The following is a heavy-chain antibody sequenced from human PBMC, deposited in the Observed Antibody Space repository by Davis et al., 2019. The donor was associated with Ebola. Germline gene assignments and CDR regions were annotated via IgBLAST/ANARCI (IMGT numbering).Heavy chain of an antibody. CDR3: ARGYSSGWYGFDY. CDR2: INPNSGGT. D-gene: IGHD6-19*01. J-gene: IGHJ4*02. CDR1: GYTFTGYY. Sequence: AASVKVFCNASGYTFTGYYMHWVRQAPGQGLEWMGWINPNSGGTNYAQKFQGRVTMTRDTSISTAHMELSRLRSDDTAVYYCARGYSSGWYGFDYWGQGTLVTVSS. V-gene: IGHV1-2*02.